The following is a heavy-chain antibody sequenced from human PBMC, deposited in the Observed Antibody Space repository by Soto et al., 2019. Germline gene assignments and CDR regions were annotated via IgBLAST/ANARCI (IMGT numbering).Heavy chain of an antibody. D-gene: IGHD4-17*01. CDR2: IYYSGST. Sequence: QVQLQESGPGLVKPSQTLSLTCTVSGGSISSGDYYWSWIRQPPGKGLEWIGYIYYSGSTYYNPSLKSRVPISVDTYKNQFSLKLSSVTAADTAVYYCARAETTVNTSYRIYYYGMDVWGQGTTVTVSS. J-gene: IGHJ6*02. V-gene: IGHV4-30-4*01. CDR3: ARAETTVNTSYRIYYYGMDV. CDR1: GGSISSGDYY.